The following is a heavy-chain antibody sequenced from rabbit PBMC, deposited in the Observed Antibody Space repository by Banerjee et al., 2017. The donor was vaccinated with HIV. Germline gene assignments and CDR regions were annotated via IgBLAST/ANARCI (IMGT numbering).Heavy chain of an antibody. V-gene: IGHV1S40*01. Sequence: QSLEESGGDLVKPGASLTLTCTASGLDFSGNYWICWVRQAPGKGLEWIACIYTGSIGSTYYASWAKGRFTISKTSSTTVTLQMTSLTAADTASYFCARSGSSDYTYFNLWGQGTLVTVS. CDR2: IYTGSIGST. CDR3: ARSGSSDYTYFNL. J-gene: IGHJ4*01. CDR1: GLDFSGNYW. D-gene: IGHD8-1*01.